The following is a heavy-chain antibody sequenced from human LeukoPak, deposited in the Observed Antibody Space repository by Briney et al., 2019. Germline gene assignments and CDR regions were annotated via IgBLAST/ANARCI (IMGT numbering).Heavy chain of an antibody. J-gene: IGHJ2*01. CDR2: INPNSGGT. CDR1: GYTFTGCY. CDR3: ARDRAPPESWYFDL. V-gene: IGHV1-2*02. Sequence: ASVKVSCKASGYTFTGCYMHWVRQAPGQGLEWMGWINPNSGGTNYAQKFQGKVTMTRDTSISTAYMELSRLRSDDTAVYYCARDRAPPESWYFDLWGRGTLVTVSS.